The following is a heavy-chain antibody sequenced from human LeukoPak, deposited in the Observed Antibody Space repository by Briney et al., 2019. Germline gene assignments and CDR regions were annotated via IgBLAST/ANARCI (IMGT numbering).Heavy chain of an antibody. CDR3: ARGLAAIDY. J-gene: IGHJ4*02. V-gene: IGHV4-34*01. CDR2: INHSGST. D-gene: IGHD6-25*01. CDR1: GGSLSGYY. Sequence: SETLSLTCAVYGGSLSGYYWSWIRQPPGKGLEWIGEINHSGSTNYNPSLKSRVAISVDTSKNQFSLKLSSVTAADTAVYYCARGLAAIDYWGQGTLVTVSS.